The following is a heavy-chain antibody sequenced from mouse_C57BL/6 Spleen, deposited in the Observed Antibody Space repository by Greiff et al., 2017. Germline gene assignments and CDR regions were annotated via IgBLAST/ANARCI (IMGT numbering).Heavy chain of an antibody. Sequence: EVQLVESGGGLVKPGGSLKFSCAASGFTFSDYGMHWVRQAPEKGLEWVAYISSGSSTIYYADTVKGRFTISRDNAKNTLFLQMTSLMSEDTAMYYCARRYYGSSHYFDYWGQGTTLTVSS. V-gene: IGHV5-17*01. CDR1: GFTFSDYG. J-gene: IGHJ2*01. CDR3: ARRYYGSSHYFDY. CDR2: ISSGSSTI. D-gene: IGHD1-1*01.